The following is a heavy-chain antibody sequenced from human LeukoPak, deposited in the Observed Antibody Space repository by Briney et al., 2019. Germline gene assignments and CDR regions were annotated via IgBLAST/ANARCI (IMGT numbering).Heavy chain of an antibody. CDR1: GFTFSSYS. V-gene: IGHV3-21*01. CDR3: ARDRSSSSWYVPFGY. Sequence: GGSLRLSCAASGFTFSSYSMNWVRQAPGKGLEWVSSISSSSSYIYYADSVKGRFTISRDNAKNSLYLQMNSLRAEDTAVYYCARDRSSSSWYVPFGYWGQGTLVTVSS. CDR2: ISSSSSYI. J-gene: IGHJ4*02. D-gene: IGHD6-13*01.